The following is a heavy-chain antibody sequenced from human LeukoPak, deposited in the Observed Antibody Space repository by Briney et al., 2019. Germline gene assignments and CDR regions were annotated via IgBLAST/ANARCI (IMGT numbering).Heavy chain of an antibody. CDR3: ARAPGARQQLPTNYYYGMDV. Sequence: SETLSLTCTVSGGSLSSYYWSWIRQPPGKGLEWIGYIYYSGSTNYNPSLKSRVTISVDTSKNQFSLKLSSVTAADTAVYYCARAPGARQQLPTNYYYGMDVWGQGTTVTVSS. J-gene: IGHJ6*02. D-gene: IGHD6-13*01. CDR2: IYYSGST. V-gene: IGHV4-59*01. CDR1: GGSLSSYY.